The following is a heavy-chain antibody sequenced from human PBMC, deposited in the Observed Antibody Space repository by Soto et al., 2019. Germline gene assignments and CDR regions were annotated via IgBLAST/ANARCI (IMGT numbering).Heavy chain of an antibody. D-gene: IGHD3-22*01. Sequence: QVQLVESGGGVVQPGRSLRLSCAASGFTFSSYGMHWVRQAPGKGLEWVAVISSDGSNKYYADSVTGRFTISRDNSKNTLYLQMNSLRAEDTAVYYCVGGYYFGDYWGQGTLVTVS. CDR2: ISSDGSNK. J-gene: IGHJ4*02. V-gene: IGHV3-30*03. CDR3: VGGYYFGDY. CDR1: GFTFSSYG.